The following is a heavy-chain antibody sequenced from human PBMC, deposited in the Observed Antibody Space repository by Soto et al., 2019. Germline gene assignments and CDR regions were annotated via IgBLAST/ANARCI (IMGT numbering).Heavy chain of an antibody. CDR2: ISGSGGST. CDR1: GFTFSSYA. CDR3: AKVDCSGGSCYPPDV. Sequence: PVGSLRLSCAASGFTFSSYAMSWVRQAPGKGLEWVSAISGSGGSTYYADSVKGRFTISRDNSKNTLYLQMNSLRAEDTAVYYCAKVDCSGGSCYPPDVWGQGTTVTVSS. D-gene: IGHD2-15*01. J-gene: IGHJ6*02. V-gene: IGHV3-23*01.